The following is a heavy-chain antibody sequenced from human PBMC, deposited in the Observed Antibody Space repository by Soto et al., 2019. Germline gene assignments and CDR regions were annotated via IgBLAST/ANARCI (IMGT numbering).Heavy chain of an antibody. J-gene: IGHJ1*01. D-gene: IGHD3-3*01. CDR2: IYWDDDK. CDR3: AHTRWDYYDFWSGYYPEYFQH. Sequence: GSGPTLVNPTQTLTLTCPFSGFSLSTSGVGVGWIRQPPGKALEWLALIYWDDDKRYSPSLKSRLTITKDTSKNQVVLTMTNMDPVDTATYYCAHTRWDYYDFWSGYYPEYFQHWGQGTLVTVSS. V-gene: IGHV2-5*02. CDR1: GFSLSTSGVG.